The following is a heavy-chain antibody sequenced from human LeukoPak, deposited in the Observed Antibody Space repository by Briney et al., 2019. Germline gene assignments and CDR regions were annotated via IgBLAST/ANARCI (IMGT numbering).Heavy chain of an antibody. V-gene: IGHV4-59*01. CDR3: ARERLPHDAFDI. D-gene: IGHD6-25*01. CDR1: GGSISSYY. Sequence: SETLSLTCTVSGGSISSYYWSWIRQPPGKGLEWIGYIYYSGSTNYNPSLKSRVTISVDTSKNQFSLKLSSVTAADTAVYYCARERLPHDAFDIWGQGTMVTVSS. CDR2: IYYSGST. J-gene: IGHJ3*02.